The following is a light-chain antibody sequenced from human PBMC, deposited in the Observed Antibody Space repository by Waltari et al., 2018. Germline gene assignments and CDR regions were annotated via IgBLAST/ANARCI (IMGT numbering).Light chain of an antibody. CDR3: YCAADSNVRV. CDR1: VLAKKY. CDR2: KDS. Sequence: SYELTQPSSVSVSPGQTARITCSGDVLAKKYVRWFQQKPGQAPVLVIYKDSERPPGIPDRISGSTSGTTVTLTISGAQVEDEADYYCYCAADSNVRVFGGGTRLTVL. V-gene: IGLV3-27*01. J-gene: IGLJ2*01.